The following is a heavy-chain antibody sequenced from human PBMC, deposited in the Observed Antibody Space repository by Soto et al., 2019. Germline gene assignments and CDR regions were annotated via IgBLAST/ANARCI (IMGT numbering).Heavy chain of an antibody. CDR1: GASISILVFY. J-gene: IGHJ5*02. D-gene: IGHD3-10*01. Sequence: PSETLSPTCSVSGASISILVFYCGWIPHPPGKGLEWFGTVYYNETTYYNPSLKSRVTITVDPPKNQCSLNRRSVAAADTAMCICARRKRHYGSPGCLDPWATGTLVPVSS. CDR2: VYYNETT. V-gene: IGHV4-39*01. CDR3: ARRKRHYGSPGCLDP.